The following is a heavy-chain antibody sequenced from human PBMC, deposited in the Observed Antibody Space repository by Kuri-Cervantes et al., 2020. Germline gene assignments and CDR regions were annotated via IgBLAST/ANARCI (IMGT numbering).Heavy chain of an antibody. V-gene: IGHV3-21*01. D-gene: IGHD4-17*01. CDR1: GFTFSSYS. J-gene: IGHJ5*02. CDR3: ARGRGDYGDYVGNHRRYNWCDP. CDR2: ISSSSSYI. Sequence: GESLRLSCAASGFTFSSYSMNWVRQGPGKGLEWVSSISSSSSYIYYADSVKGRFTISRDNSKNPLYLQMNSMRAEDTAVYYSARGRGDYGDYVGNHRRYNWCDPWGQGTLVTVSS.